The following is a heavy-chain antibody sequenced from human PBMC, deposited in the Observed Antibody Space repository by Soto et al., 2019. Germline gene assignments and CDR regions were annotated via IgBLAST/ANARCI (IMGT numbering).Heavy chain of an antibody. J-gene: IGHJ6*02. CDR1: GGSINSGGYY. CDR3: ARNLPLQYYGMDV. V-gene: IGHV4-31*03. Sequence: TLSLTCTVSGGSINSGGYYWSWIRQHPGKGLEWIGYIYNSGNTYYNPSLKSRVTMSIDTSESQFSLNLSSVTAADTAVYYCARNLPLQYYGMDVWGQGTTVTVSS. CDR2: IYNSGNT.